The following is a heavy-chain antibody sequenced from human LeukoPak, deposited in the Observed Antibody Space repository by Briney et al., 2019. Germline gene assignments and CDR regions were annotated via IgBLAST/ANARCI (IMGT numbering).Heavy chain of an antibody. CDR2: TYSRSKWYS. CDR1: GDSVSSNSAA. Sequence: SQTLSLTCVISGDSVSSNSAAWNWIRQSPSRGLEWLGRTYSRSKWYSDYTMSVKGRITINGDTSKNQFSLQLNSVTPEGTAVYFCARSIPATGNNFDYWGQGTRFTVSS. J-gene: IGHJ4*02. V-gene: IGHV6-1*01. D-gene: IGHD6-13*01. CDR3: ARSIPATGNNFDY.